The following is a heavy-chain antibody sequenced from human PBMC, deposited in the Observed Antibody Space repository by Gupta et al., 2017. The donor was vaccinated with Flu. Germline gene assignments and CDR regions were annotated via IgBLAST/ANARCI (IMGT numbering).Heavy chain of an antibody. CDR1: GGTFSSYA. CDR3: ARDIEGWELLKGYWFDP. J-gene: IGHJ5*02. V-gene: IGHV1-69*01. CDR2: IIPILGTA. Sequence: QVQLVQSGAEVKKPGSSVKVSCKASGGTFSSYAISWVRRAPGQGLELMGGIIPILGTANDAQKFQDRVTITGEESTGTAYMGLRSLRFEDTAVYYWARDIEGWELLKGYWFDPWGQGTLVTVSS. D-gene: IGHD1-26*01.